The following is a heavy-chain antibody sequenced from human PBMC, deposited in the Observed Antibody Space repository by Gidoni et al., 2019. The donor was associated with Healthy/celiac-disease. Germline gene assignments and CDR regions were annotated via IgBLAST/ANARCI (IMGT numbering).Heavy chain of an antibody. V-gene: IGHV4-38-2*02. D-gene: IGHD3-10*01. CDR1: GSSISRGYY. Sequence: QVQLQESGPGLVKPSETLSLTCTVSGSSISRGYYWGWIRQPPGKGLEWIGSIYHSGSTYYNPSLKSRVTISVDTSKNQFSLKLSSVTAADTAVYYCARDGVLWFGELCPFDYWGQGTLVTVSS. CDR3: ARDGVLWFGELCPFDY. J-gene: IGHJ4*02. CDR2: IYHSGST.